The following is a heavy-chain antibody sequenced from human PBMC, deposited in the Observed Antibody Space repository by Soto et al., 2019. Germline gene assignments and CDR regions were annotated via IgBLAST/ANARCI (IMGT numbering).Heavy chain of an antibody. CDR3: ARSRSRELDP. V-gene: IGHV1-18*01. CDR1: GYTFTSYG. D-gene: IGHD2-2*01. Sequence: PSVKVSCKTSGYTFTSYGISWVRQAPGQGLEWMVWMSTYNGNANSAQKFQGRGIMTIDTSTKTAYLELRSLRSDHSPVYCCARSRSRELDPWRQGTLVTVSS. J-gene: IGHJ5*02. CDR2: MSTYNGNA.